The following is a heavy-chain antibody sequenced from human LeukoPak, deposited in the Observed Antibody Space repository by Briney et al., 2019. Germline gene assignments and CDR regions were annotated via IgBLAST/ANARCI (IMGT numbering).Heavy chain of an antibody. CDR1: GGSISSYY. J-gene: IGHJ6*03. D-gene: IGHD3-22*01. CDR3: ARAFYDSSGYPYHYYYMDV. CDR2: IYYSGST. V-gene: IGHV4-59*01. Sequence: SETLSLTCTVSGGSISSYYWSWIRQPPGKGLEWLGYIYYSGSTNYNPSLKSRVTISVDTSKNQFSLKLSSVTAADTAVYYCARAFYDSSGYPYHYYYMDVWGKGTTVTVSS.